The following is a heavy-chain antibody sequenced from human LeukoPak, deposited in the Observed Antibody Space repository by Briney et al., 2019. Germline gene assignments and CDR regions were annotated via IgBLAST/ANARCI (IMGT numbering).Heavy chain of an antibody. J-gene: IGHJ5*02. Sequence: GSLRLSCAASGFTFSSYGMHWVRQPPGKGLEWIGEIYHSGSTNYNPSLKSRVTISVDKSKNQFSLKLSSVTAADTAVYYCAVYGSGSYYNFYWFDPWGQGTLVTVSS. V-gene: IGHV4-4*02. D-gene: IGHD3-10*01. CDR1: GFTFSSYG. CDR2: IYHSGST. CDR3: AVYGSGSYYNFYWFDP.